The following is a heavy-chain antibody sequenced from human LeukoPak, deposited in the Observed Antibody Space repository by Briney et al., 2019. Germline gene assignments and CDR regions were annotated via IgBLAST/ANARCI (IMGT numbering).Heavy chain of an antibody. CDR3: ARGITMVRGVIIGDY. V-gene: IGHV1-2*02. CDR1: GYTFTGYY. Sequence: ASVTVSCKASGYTFTGYYMHWVRQAPGQGLEWMGWINPNSGGTNYAQKFQGRVTMTRDTSISTAYMELSRLRSDDTAVYYCARGITMVRGVIIGDYWGQGTLVTVSS. D-gene: IGHD3-10*01. CDR2: INPNSGGT. J-gene: IGHJ4*02.